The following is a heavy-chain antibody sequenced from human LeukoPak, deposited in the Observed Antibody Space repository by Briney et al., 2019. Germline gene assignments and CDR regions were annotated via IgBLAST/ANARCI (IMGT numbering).Heavy chain of an antibody. D-gene: IGHD3-22*01. CDR1: GYTFTGYY. Sequence: GASVKVSCKASGYTFTGYYMHWVRQAPGQGLEWMGWINPNSGGTNYAQKFQGRVTMTRDTSISTAYMELSRLRSEDTAVYYCATGSSTMIDAFDIWGQGTMVTVSS. CDR2: INPNSGGT. V-gene: IGHV1-2*02. J-gene: IGHJ3*02. CDR3: ATGSSTMIDAFDI.